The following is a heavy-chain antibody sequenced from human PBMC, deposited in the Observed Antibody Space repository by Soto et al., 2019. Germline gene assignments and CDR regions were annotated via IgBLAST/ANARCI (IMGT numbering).Heavy chain of an antibody. Sequence: PSATQSLTCPVSGGSLSRYYRSWIRPKKGKGLEWIGYIYYSGSTNYNPSLKSRVTISVDTSKNQFSLKLSSVTAADTAVYYCARGTVRLRFLEWSLNWFDPWGQGTLVTVS. V-gene: IGHV4-59*01. J-gene: IGHJ5*02. CDR3: ARGTVRLRFLEWSLNWFDP. D-gene: IGHD3-3*01. CDR2: IYYSGST. CDR1: GGSLSRYY.